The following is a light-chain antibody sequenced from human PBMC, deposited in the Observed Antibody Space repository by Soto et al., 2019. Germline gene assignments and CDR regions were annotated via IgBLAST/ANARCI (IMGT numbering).Light chain of an antibody. CDR3: QVWDDNSDYVI. Sequence: SYVVTQPPSVSVAPGQTARITCGGTNIGSKTVHWYQQKPGQAPVLVVYDDTDRPSGIPERFSGSNSGSTATLIITRVEAGDEADYYCQVWDDNSDYVIFGGGTKLTVL. V-gene: IGLV3-21*02. J-gene: IGLJ2*01. CDR2: DDT. CDR1: NIGSKT.